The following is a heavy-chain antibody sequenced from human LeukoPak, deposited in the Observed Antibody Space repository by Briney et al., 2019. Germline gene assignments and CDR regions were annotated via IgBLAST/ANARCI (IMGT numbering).Heavy chain of an antibody. Sequence: ASVKVSCKASGFTFTGHYMHWLRQAPGQGLEWMGWINANTGVTHYAVKFQGRVTITRDTSISTVYMDLSSLQSDDTAVYYCARGHNWGPDYWGQGTLVLVSS. J-gene: IGHJ4*02. V-gene: IGHV1-2*02. D-gene: IGHD7-27*01. CDR2: INANTGVT. CDR3: ARGHNWGPDY. CDR1: GFTFTGHY.